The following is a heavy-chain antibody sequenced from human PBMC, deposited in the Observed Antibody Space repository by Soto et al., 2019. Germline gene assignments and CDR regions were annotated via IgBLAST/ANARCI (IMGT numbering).Heavy chain of an antibody. J-gene: IGHJ4*02. CDR3: AREGDDTAYFDY. V-gene: IGHV3-48*03. D-gene: IGHD3-22*01. CDR1: GFTFSSYE. Sequence: PGGSLRLSCAASGFTFSSYEMNWVRQAPGKGLEWVSYISSSGSTIYYADSVKGRFTISRDNAKNSLYLQMNSLRAEDTAVYYCAREGDDTAYFDYWGQGTLVT. CDR2: ISSSGSTI.